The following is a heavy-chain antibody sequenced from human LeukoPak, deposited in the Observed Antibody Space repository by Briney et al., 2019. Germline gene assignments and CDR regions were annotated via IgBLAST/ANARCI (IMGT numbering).Heavy chain of an antibody. Sequence: GASVKVSCKASGYTFTDYYMHWVRQAPGQGLEWMGWINPNSGGTDYAQKFQGRVTMARDMSISTSYMELSRLRSDDTAVYYCARTVNPYYYYYMDVWGKGTTVTVSS. V-gene: IGHV1-2*02. CDR1: GYTFTDYY. CDR2: INPNSGGT. CDR3: ARTVNPYYYYYMDV. D-gene: IGHD1-14*01. J-gene: IGHJ6*03.